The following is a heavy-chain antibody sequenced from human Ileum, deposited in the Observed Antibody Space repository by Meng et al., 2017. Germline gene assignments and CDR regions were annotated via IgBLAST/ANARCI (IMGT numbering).Heavy chain of an antibody. CDR1: GDSVSNDNHY. V-gene: IGHV4-39*07. D-gene: IGHD1-26*01. CDR2: IFYNGAP. CDR3: AASSGSYFRYCDY. Sequence: SETLSLTCTVAGDSVSNDNHYWGWIRQPPGKGLEWIGSIFYNGAPNYNPSLKSRVTISTDTSTNEFSLKMTSVTAADTAVYYCAASSGSYFRYCDYWGHG. J-gene: IGHJ4*01.